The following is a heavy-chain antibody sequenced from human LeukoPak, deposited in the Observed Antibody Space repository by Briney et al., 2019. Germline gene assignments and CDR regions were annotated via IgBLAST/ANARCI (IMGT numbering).Heavy chain of an antibody. CDR1: GFTFSSYG. V-gene: IGHV3-30*03. J-gene: IGHJ4*02. CDR3: ARNSYTTGWNVFDS. D-gene: IGHD6-19*01. CDR2: ISYDGSNK. Sequence: GGSLRLSCAASGFTFSSYGMHWVRQAPGKGLEWVAVISYDGSNKYYADSVKGRFTISRDNSKNTLYLQMNSLRAEDTAVYYCARNSYTTGWNVFDSWGQGTLVTVSS.